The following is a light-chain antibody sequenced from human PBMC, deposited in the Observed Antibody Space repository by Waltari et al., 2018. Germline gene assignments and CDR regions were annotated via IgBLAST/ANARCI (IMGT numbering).Light chain of an antibody. V-gene: IGLV2-14*03. CDR1: TNDIGTYDY. Sequence: QSALTQPASVSGSPGQSITLPCSGTTNDIGTYDYVSRYQPHPGKAPKLIIYDVSHRPSGVSSRFSGSKSGNTASLTVSGLQAEDEADYYCSSYTSTSTLVVFGGGTKLTVL. CDR2: DVS. J-gene: IGLJ2*01. CDR3: SSYTSTSTLVV.